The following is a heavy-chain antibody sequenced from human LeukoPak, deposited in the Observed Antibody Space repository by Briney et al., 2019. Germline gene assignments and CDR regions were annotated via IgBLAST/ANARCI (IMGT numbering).Heavy chain of an antibody. V-gene: IGHV4-59*08. CDR3: VRSGGAGGGV. J-gene: IGHJ4*02. CDR1: GGSISPYY. CDR2: VYYTGSS. Sequence: SSETLSLTCTVSGGSISPYYWSWVRQSPGKGLEWIAYVYYTGSSKYSPSLKSRVTISLDTSENQLSLNLISVTAADTAVYYCVRSGGAGGGVWGQGTLVTVSS. D-gene: IGHD3-10*01.